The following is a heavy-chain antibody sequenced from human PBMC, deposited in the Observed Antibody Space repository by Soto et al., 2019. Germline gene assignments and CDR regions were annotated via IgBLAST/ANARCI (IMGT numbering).Heavy chain of an antibody. J-gene: IGHJ4*02. D-gene: IGHD2-21*02. CDR2: IGAIFGTT. Sequence: ASVEVSCKASGDTLNSYDISWVRQTPGRGLEWLGWIGAIFGTTNYPQEFQGRVTMTTDTSTSTAYMELRRLNSDDTAVYYCARAVVTGTRLGCYDSWGQGTLVTVSS. V-gene: IGHV1-18*01. CDR1: GDTLNSYD. CDR3: ARAVVTGTRLGCYDS.